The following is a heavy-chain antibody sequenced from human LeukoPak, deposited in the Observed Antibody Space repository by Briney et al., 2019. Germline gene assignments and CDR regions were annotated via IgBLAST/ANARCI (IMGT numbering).Heavy chain of an antibody. V-gene: IGHV3-7*01. D-gene: IGHD6-13*01. J-gene: IGHJ4*02. Sequence: GGSLRLSCAASGFTFSSYWMSWVRQAPGKGLEWVANIKEDGSEKYYVDSVKGRFTICRDNAKNSLYLQMNSLRAEDTAVYYCAREQQLATPGVDYWGQGTLVTVSS. CDR3: AREQQLATPGVDY. CDR2: IKEDGSEK. CDR1: GFTFSSYW.